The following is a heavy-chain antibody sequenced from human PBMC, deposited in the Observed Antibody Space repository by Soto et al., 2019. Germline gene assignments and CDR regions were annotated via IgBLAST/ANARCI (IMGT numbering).Heavy chain of an antibody. CDR1: GYTFTSYG. J-gene: IGHJ6*02. CDR3: ARGLYYGMDG. V-gene: IGHV1-18*01. CDR2: ISANNGKA. Sequence: ASVKVSCKASGYTFTSYGISWVRQAPGQGLEWMGWISANNGKANYAQKLQGRVTMTADTSTSTAYMELRSLRSEDTAVYYCARGLYYGMDGWGQGTTVTVSS. D-gene: IGHD2-2*02.